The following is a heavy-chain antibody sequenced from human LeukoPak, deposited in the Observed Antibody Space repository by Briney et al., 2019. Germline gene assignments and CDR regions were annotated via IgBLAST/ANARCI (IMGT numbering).Heavy chain of an antibody. D-gene: IGHD4/OR15-4a*01. CDR1: GLTFSSYA. V-gene: IGHV3-30-3*01. J-gene: IGHJ3*02. CDR3: AKGSRHIEDYGAFDI. Sequence: SGRSLRLSCADSGLTFSSYAFHWVRQAPGKGLEWVAVISYDGSNKYYADSVKGRFTISRDNSKNTLYLQMNSLRAEDTAVYYCAKGSRHIEDYGAFDIWGQGTMVTVSS. CDR2: ISYDGSNK.